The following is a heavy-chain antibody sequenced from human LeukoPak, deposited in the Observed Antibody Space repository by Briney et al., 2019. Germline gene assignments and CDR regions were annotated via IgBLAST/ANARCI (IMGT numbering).Heavy chain of an antibody. Sequence: GGSLRLSCAASGFTFSSYAMHWVRQAPGRGLEWVSLIYSGGSTYYADSVKGRFTISRDNSKNTLYLQMNSLRAEDTAVYYCARSGIIAAGGFDYWGQGTLVTVSS. V-gene: IGHV3-66*01. J-gene: IGHJ4*02. CDR2: IYSGGST. CDR1: GFTFSSYA. D-gene: IGHD6-13*01. CDR3: ARSGIIAAGGFDY.